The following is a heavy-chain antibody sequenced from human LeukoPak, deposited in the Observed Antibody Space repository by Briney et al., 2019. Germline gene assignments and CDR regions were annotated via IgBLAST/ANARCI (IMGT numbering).Heavy chain of an antibody. D-gene: IGHD1-14*01. Sequence: ASVKVSCKASGYTFTIYYMHWVRRAPGQGLEWMGIINPSSGSTSYTQKFQGRVTMTRDTSTSTVYMELSSLRSEDTAVYYCARDPENYFDYWGQGTLVTVSS. CDR3: ARDPENYFDY. CDR2: INPSSGST. J-gene: IGHJ4*02. CDR1: GYTFTIYY. V-gene: IGHV1-46*01.